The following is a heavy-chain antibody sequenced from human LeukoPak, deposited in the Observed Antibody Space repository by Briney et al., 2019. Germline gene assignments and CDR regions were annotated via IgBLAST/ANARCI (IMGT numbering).Heavy chain of an antibody. CDR1: GYTFTGYY. D-gene: IGHD3-10*01. V-gene: IGHV1-2*06. CDR3: ARDYYGSGSFESDY. Sequence: GASVKVSCKASGYTFTGYYMHWVRQAPGQGLEWMGRINPNSGGTSCAQKFQGRVTMTRDTSISTAYMELSRLRSDDTAVYYCARDYYGSGSFESDYWGQGTLVTVSS. J-gene: IGHJ4*02. CDR2: INPNSGGT.